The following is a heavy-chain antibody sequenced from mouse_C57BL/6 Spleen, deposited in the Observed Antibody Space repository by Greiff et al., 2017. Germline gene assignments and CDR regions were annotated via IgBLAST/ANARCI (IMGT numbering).Heavy chain of an antibody. D-gene: IGHD3-3*01. CDR3: ARYGAGNTFAY. CDR1: GYTFTSYW. V-gene: IGHV1-53*01. Sequence: VQLQQPGTELVKPGASVKLSCKASGYTFTSYWMHWVKPRPGQGRAWLGNINPSHGGTNYTEKFKSKATLTVDKSSSTAYMQLRSLTSEDSAVYYCARYGAGNTFAYWGQGTLVTVSA. J-gene: IGHJ3*01. CDR2: INPSHGGT.